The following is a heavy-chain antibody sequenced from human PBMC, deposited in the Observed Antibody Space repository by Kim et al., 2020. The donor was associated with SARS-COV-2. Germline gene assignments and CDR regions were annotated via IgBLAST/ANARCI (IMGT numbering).Heavy chain of an antibody. Sequence: GGSLRLSCAASGFTLGDYYMSWIRQAPGKGLEWLSYISISSTYTNYADSLKGRFTISRDNAKNSVFLDMYSLTVEDTAVYYCARGSRDSKYMSGMDVWGQGTTVTVSS. D-gene: IGHD4-4*01. CDR3: ARGSRDSKYMSGMDV. CDR1: GFTLGDYY. J-gene: IGHJ6*02. V-gene: IGHV3-11*05. CDR2: ISISSTYT.